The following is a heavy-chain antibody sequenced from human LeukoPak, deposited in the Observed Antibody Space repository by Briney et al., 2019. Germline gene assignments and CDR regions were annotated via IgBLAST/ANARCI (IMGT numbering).Heavy chain of an antibody. CDR2: IKQDGSEK. D-gene: IGHD3-22*01. CDR1: GFTFSSNW. CDR3: ARTMIVVDHLAAFDI. Sequence: GGSLRLSCAASGFTFSSNWMTWVRQAPGKGLEWVANIKQDGSEKYYVDSVKGRFTISRDNAKKSLYLQMSSLRAEDTAVYYCARTMIVVDHLAAFDIWGQGTMVTVSS. J-gene: IGHJ3*02. V-gene: IGHV3-7*01.